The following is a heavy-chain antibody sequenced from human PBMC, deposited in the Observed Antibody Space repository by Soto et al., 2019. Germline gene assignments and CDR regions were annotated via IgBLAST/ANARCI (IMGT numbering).Heavy chain of an antibody. J-gene: IGHJ3*02. CDR2: ISGSGGST. CDR3: AKALGRPDCDFSLGYAFDI. CDR1: GFTFSSYA. Sequence: EVQLLESGGGLVQPGGSLRLSCAASGFTFSSYAMSWVRQAPGKGLEWVSAISGSGGSTYYADSVKGRFTISRDNSKKTLYLQMNSLRGEDTAVYYCAKALGRPDCDFSLGYAFDIWGQGTMVTVSS. D-gene: IGHD3-3*01. V-gene: IGHV3-23*01.